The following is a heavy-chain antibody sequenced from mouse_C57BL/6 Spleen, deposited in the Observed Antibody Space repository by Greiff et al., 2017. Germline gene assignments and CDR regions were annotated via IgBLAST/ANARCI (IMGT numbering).Heavy chain of an antibody. CDR2: IYPSDSET. CDR3: ARSVIYYGSSYWYFDV. Sequence: QVQLQQPGAELVRPGSSVKLSCKASGYTFTSYWMDWVKQRPGQGLEWIGNIYPSDSETHYNQKFKDKATLTVDKSSSTAYMQLSSLTSEDSAVYYCARSVIYYGSSYWYFDVWGTGTTVSVSS. V-gene: IGHV1-61*01. D-gene: IGHD1-1*01. J-gene: IGHJ1*03. CDR1: GYTFTSYW.